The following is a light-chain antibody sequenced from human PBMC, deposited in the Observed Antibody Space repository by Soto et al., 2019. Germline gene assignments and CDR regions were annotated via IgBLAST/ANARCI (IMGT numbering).Light chain of an antibody. CDR2: TAS. J-gene: IGKJ3*01. CDR1: QSIINY. CDR3: QQTYSTLFT. V-gene: IGKV1-39*01. Sequence: DIQMTQSPSSLSASVGDRVTITCRASQSIINYLNWCQQKPGKAPKILIYTASNLQSGVPSRFSGTGSGTDFTLTISSLQPEDSATYYCQQTYSTLFTFGPRTKLEIK.